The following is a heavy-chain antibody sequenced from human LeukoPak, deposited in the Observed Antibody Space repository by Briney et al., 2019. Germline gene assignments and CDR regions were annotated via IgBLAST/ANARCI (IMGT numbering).Heavy chain of an antibody. CDR2: ISSSGSTI. V-gene: IGHV3-11*01. CDR1: GFTFSDYY. CDR3: ARIAVAGKVFDY. Sequence: AGGSLRLSCAASGFTFSDYYMSWIRQAPGKGLEWVSYISSSGSTIYYADSVKGRFTISRDNAKNSLYLQMNSLRAEDTAVYYCARIAVAGKVFDYWGQGTLVTVSS. D-gene: IGHD6-19*01. J-gene: IGHJ4*02.